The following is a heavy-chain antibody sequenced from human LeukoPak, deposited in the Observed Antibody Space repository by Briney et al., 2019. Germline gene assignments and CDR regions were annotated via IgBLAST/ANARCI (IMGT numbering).Heavy chain of an antibody. CDR3: ARDRADYSSATVFDY. CDR2: INAGNGNT. Sequence: ASVKVSCKASGGTFSSYAISWVRQAPGQRLEWMGWINAGNGNTKYSQKFQGRVTITRDTSASTAYMELSSLRSEDTAVYYCARDRADYSSATVFDYWGQGTLVTVSS. CDR1: GGTFSSYA. D-gene: IGHD6-25*01. V-gene: IGHV1-3*01. J-gene: IGHJ4*02.